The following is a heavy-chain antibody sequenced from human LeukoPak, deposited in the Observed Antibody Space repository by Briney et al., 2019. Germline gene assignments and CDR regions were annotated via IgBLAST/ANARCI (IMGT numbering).Heavy chain of an antibody. CDR2: IYFSGST. J-gene: IGHJ6*02. CDR3: AREVFQVAGGYYYYGMDV. CDR1: GGSISSYY. Sequence: SETLSLTCTVSGGSISSYYWSWIRQPPGKGLEWIGYIYFSGSTNYNPSLKSRVTISVDTSKNQFSLKLSSVAAADTAVYYCAREVFQVAGGYYYYGMDVWGQGTTVTVSS. D-gene: IGHD6-19*01. V-gene: IGHV4-59*01.